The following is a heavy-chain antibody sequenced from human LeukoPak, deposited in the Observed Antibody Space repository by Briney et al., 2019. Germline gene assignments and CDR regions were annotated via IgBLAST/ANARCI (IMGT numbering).Heavy chain of an antibody. CDR1: GFTFSNAW. D-gene: IGHD4-23*01. V-gene: IGHV3-15*01. J-gene: IGHJ6*03. Sequence: GGSLRLSCAASGFTFSNAWMSWVRQAPGKGLEWVGRIKSKTDGGTTDYAAPVKGRFTISRDDSKNTLYLQMNSLKTEDTAVYCCQAVYGGNSRFYYYYMDVWGKGTTVTVSS. CDR2: IKSKTDGGTT. CDR3: QAVYGGNSRFYYYYMDV.